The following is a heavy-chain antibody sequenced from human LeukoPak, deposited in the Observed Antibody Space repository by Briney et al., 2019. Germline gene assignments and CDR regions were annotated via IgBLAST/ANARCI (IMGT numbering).Heavy chain of an antibody. J-gene: IGHJ1*01. CDR2: VTGDGSGT. D-gene: IGHD3-22*01. CDR3: AKDRDTTGYEH. V-gene: IGHV3-43*02. Sequence: PGGSLRLSCAASGFTFEDYAMHWVRQAPGKGLEWVSFVTGDGSGTYYADSVKGRFTISRDNSKNSLYLQMNSLRIEDTALYYCAKDRDTTGYEHWGQGTLVTVSS. CDR1: GFTFEDYA.